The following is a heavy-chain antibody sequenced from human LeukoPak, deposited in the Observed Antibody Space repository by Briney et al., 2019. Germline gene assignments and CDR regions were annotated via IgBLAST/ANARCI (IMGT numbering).Heavy chain of an antibody. CDR1: GFIFSSYA. J-gene: IGHJ4*02. V-gene: IGHV3-23*01. Sequence: GGSLRLSCAASGFIFSSYAMSWVRQAPGKGLEWVSTISGSGGSTYYADSVKGRFTISRDNSKNTVYLQMNSLRAEDTGVYYCAKDRSCTNGVCHGDFDYWGQGTLVTVSS. CDR2: ISGSGGST. D-gene: IGHD2-8*01. CDR3: AKDRSCTNGVCHGDFDY.